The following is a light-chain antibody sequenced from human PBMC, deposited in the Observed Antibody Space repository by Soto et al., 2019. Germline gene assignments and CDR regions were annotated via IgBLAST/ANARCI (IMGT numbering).Light chain of an antibody. V-gene: IGKV1-5*01. CDR2: DGS. CDR1: QSISSS. J-gene: IGKJ4*01. Sequence: IQMTPSPSSLSGSVVDRVTITCGARQSISSSWAWYQQKPRKAPKLLIYDGSSLQSTVPSRFSGSRSGTEFTFTISSLQADDFATYYCQQYNSYSWTFGGGTKVDI. CDR3: QQYNSYSWT.